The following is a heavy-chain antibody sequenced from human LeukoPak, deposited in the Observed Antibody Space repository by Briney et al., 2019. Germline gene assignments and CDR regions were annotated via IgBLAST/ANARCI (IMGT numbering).Heavy chain of an antibody. CDR3: ARDGTMVRGVPNWFDP. V-gene: IGHV3-33*01. Sequence: GGSLRLSCAASGFTFSSYGMHWVRQAPGKGLEWEAVIWYDGSNKYYADSVKGRFTISRDNSKNTLYLQMNGLRAEDTAVYYCARDGTMVRGVPNWFDPWGEGTLVTVSS. CDR1: GFTFSSYG. CDR2: IWYDGSNK. D-gene: IGHD3-10*01. J-gene: IGHJ5*02.